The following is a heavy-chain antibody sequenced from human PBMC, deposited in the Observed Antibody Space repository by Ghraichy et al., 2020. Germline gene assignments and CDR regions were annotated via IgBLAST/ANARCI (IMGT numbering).Heavy chain of an antibody. CDR1: GFTFSNYW. CDR2: IKQDGSEQ. J-gene: IGHJ5*02. Sequence: GGSLRLSCAASGFTFSNYWMSWVRQAPGKGLEWVANIKQDGSEQYYVDSVRGRFTISRDNAKNSLYLQMNSLRAEDTAVYYCARDSARGDAADPGWFDPWGQGTLVTVSS. CDR3: ARDSARGDAADPGWFDP. D-gene: IGHD6-13*01. V-gene: IGHV3-7*03.